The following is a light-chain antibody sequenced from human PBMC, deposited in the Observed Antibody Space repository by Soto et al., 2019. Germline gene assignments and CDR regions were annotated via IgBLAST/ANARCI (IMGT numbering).Light chain of an antibody. V-gene: IGKV1-5*01. J-gene: IGKJ1*01. CDR2: HAS. Sequence: DIERTQSRSTLSASVGDRVTISCRASQSISSWLAWYQQKPGRAPDLLIFHASSLESGVPSRFSGSGSGTEFTLTISSLQPEDFATYYCQQYNSYSGTFGQGTKVDIK. CDR3: QQYNSYSGT. CDR1: QSISSW.